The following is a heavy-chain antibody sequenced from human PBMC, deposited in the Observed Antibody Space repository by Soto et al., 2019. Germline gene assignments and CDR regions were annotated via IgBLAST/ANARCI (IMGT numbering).Heavy chain of an antibody. J-gene: IGHJ6*02. V-gene: IGHV1-3*01. Sequence: ASVKVSCKASGYTFTSYAMHWVRQAPGQRLEWMGWVNAGNGNTKYSQKFQGRVTITRDTSASTAYMELSSLRSEDTAVYYCASPGGYYDILTGSRDYYYYYGMDVWGQGTTVTVSS. D-gene: IGHD3-9*01. CDR3: ASPGGYYDILTGSRDYYYYYGMDV. CDR2: VNAGNGNT. CDR1: GYTFTSYA.